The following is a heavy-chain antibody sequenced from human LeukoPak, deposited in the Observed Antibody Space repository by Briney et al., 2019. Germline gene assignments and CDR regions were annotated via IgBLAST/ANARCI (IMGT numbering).Heavy chain of an antibody. V-gene: IGHV3-53*01. CDR1: GCTVSSNY. Sequence: GGSLRLSCAASGCTVSSNYMSWVRQAPGKGLEWVSVIYSGGSTYYADSVKGRFTISRDNSKNTLYLQMNSLRAEDTAVYYCARGDFGPDAFDIWGQGTMVTVSS. CDR2: IYSGGST. D-gene: IGHD3-16*01. J-gene: IGHJ3*02. CDR3: ARGDFGPDAFDI.